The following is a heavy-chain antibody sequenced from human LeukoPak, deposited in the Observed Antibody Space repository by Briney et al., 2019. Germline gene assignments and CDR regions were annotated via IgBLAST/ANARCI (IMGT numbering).Heavy chain of an antibody. CDR1: GFTFPSYG. CDR3: AKGAKGSAVAGPLFEY. Sequence: GGSLRLSCAASGFTFPSYGMHWVRQAPGKGLEGVAFIRYDESSQYYVDSVKGRFTISRDNSKNTVSLQMNSLRVEDTALYFCAKGAKGSAVAGPLFEYWGQGTLVTVSS. J-gene: IGHJ4*02. D-gene: IGHD6-19*01. V-gene: IGHV3-30*02. CDR2: IRYDESSQ.